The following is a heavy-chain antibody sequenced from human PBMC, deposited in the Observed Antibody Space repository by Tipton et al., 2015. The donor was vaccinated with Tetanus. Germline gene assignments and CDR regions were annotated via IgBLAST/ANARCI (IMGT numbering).Heavy chain of an antibody. CDR2: VSGNGGST. Sequence: SLRLPCAASGFTFGSYPMTWVRQAPGKGLEWVSGVSGNGGSTYYADSVRGRFTVSRDNSENTLYLQMNSLRAEDTAIYYCAKAKTWINLWFGDAWGPGTRVTVSS. J-gene: IGHJ5*02. CDR3: AKAKTWINLWFGDA. V-gene: IGHV3-23*01. D-gene: IGHD3-10*01. CDR1: GFTFGSYP.